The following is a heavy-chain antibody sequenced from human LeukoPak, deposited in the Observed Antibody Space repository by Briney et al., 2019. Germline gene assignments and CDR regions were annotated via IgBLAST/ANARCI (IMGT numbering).Heavy chain of an antibody. J-gene: IGHJ6*03. CDR1: GGSISSSSYY. V-gene: IGHV4-61*01. Sequence: SETLSLTCTVSGGSISSSSYYWSWIRQPPGKGLEWIGYIYYSGSTNYNPSLKSRVTISVDTSKNQFSLKLSSATAADTAVYYCARGQRSDAGWGLYYYYYYIDVWGKGTTVTVSS. CDR2: IYYSGST. CDR3: ARGQRSDAGWGLYYYYYYIDV. D-gene: IGHD3-10*01.